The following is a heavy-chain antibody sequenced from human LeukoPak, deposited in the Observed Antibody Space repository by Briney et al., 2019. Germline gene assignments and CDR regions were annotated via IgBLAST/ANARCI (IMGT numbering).Heavy chain of an antibody. D-gene: IGHD6-25*01. Sequence: PGGSLRLSCAPSGFTVSSNYLSWVRQTPGKGLEWVSLINSGGSTHYADSVTGRFTISRDNSKNTLYLQMNSLRAEDTALYYCARSPAAVTKPARINWFDRWGQGTLVIVSS. CDR2: INSGGST. V-gene: IGHV3-53*01. J-gene: IGHJ5*02. CDR1: GFTVSSNY. CDR3: ARSPAAVTKPARINWFDR.